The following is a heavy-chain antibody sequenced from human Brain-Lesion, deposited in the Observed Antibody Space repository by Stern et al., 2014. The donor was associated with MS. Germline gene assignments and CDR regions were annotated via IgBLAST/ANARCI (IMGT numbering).Heavy chain of an antibody. CDR3: ARGGAVTTSDYYLDY. CDR2: ISYDGSDK. CDR1: GFPFSYHA. J-gene: IGHJ4*02. Sequence: VQLVESGGGVVQPGRSLRLSCAASGFPFSYHAMHWVRQAPGKGLEWVALISYDGSDKNDADSGKGRFTISRDNSRNTLYLQMNSLRVDDTAVYYCARGGAVTTSDYYLDYWGQGILVTVSS. D-gene: IGHD4-17*01. V-gene: IGHV3-30*01.